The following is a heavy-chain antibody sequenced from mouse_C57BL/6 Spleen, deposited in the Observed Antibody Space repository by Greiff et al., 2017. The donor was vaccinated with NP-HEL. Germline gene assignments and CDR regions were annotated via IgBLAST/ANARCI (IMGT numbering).Heavy chain of an antibody. J-gene: IGHJ2*01. CDR3: ARTPANWDYFDY. CDR2: IYPSDSET. V-gene: IGHV1-61*01. D-gene: IGHD4-1*01. Sequence: VQLQQPGAELVRPGSSVKLSCKASGYTFTSYWMDWVKQRPGQGLEWIGNIYPSDSETHYNQKFKDKATLTVDKSSSTAYMQLSSLTSEDSAVYYCARTPANWDYFDYWGQGTTLTVSS. CDR1: GYTFTSYW.